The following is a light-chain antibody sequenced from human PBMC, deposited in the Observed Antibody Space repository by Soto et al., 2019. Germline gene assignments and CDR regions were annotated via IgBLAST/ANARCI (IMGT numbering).Light chain of an antibody. J-gene: IGKJ5*01. CDR2: APS. CDR1: QGIDTS. Sequence: ILLTQSPSSLSASVGDRVTITCRASQGIDTSLAWYQQKPGKAPKLLIYAPSNFQSGVPSRFSGSGSRTDFTLTITHLQSEDFATYYCQHYLNYPITFGQGTRLEIK. CDR3: QHYLNYPIT. V-gene: IGKV1-9*01.